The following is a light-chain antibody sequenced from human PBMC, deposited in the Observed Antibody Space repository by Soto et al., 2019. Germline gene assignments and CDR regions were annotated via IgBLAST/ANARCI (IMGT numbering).Light chain of an antibody. CDR1: QSVTSNY. Sequence: EVGLTQSPGTLSLSPGERATLSCRASQSVTSNYLAWYQQKPGQAPRLLIFGASSRATGIPDRFSGSGSGTDFTLTISSLEPEDFAVYYCQQSYSTPRTFGQGTKVDIK. V-gene: IGKV3-20*01. CDR3: QQSYSTPRT. J-gene: IGKJ1*01. CDR2: GAS.